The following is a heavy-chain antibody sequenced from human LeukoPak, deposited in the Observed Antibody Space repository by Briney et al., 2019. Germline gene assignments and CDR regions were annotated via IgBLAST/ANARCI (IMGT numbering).Heavy chain of an antibody. D-gene: IGHD3-3*01. V-gene: IGHV3-7*01. Sequence: GGSLRLSCAASGFIFTNYFMSWVRQAPGKGLEWVASIKHDGSEKYYVDSVRGRFTISRDNTMNSLYLQMGSLRAEDTAVYYCATDRGWRTSGYYLYYFEYWGQGTLVTFSS. CDR3: ATDRGWRTSGYYLYYFEY. CDR1: GFIFTNYF. J-gene: IGHJ4*02. CDR2: IKHDGSEK.